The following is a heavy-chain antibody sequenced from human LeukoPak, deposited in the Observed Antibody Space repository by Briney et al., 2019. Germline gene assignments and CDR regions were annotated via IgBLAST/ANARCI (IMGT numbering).Heavy chain of an antibody. CDR3: ARVWQYYYDYSAYDM. CDR1: GFTFSGYA. Sequence: GSLRLSCAASGFTFSGYAMSWVRQAPGKGLELVSAISGSGGSTYYADSVKGRFTISRDNAKNSLFLRLNSLRAEDTAVYYCARVWQYYYDYSAYDMWGQGTMVTVS. CDR2: ISGSGGST. J-gene: IGHJ3*02. D-gene: IGHD3-16*01. V-gene: IGHV3-23*01.